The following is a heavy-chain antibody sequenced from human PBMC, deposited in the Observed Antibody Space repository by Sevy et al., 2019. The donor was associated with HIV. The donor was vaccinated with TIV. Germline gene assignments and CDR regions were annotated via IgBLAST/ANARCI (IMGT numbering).Heavy chain of an antibody. Sequence: GGSLRLSCAASGFTFSTYAMHWVRQAPGKGPEWVAVISYDGDTKYYADSVKGRFTISRDNPKNTLYVQMNSLRPEDTAVYYCARDDGYTVNWYPGYWGQGTLVTVSS. CDR3: ARDDGYTVNWYPGY. CDR2: ISYDGDTK. CDR1: GFTFSTYA. V-gene: IGHV3-30*04. D-gene: IGHD3-16*01. J-gene: IGHJ4*02.